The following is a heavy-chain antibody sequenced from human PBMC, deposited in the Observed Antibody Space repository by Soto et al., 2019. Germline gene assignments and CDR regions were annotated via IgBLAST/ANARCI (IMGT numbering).Heavy chain of an antibody. CDR1: GFSFGSCG. CDR2: IWVDGRKK. V-gene: IGHV3-33*01. D-gene: IGHD3-10*01. CDR3: ARVRPAGSYYYYGMDV. Sequence: QVQLVESGGGVVQAGRSLRVSCEASGFSFGSCGMHWVRQAPGKGLEWVAGIWVDGRKKYYGESVKGGFSISRDNSKNMLSLHMSSLRTEDTAVYYCARVRPAGSYYYYGMDVWGQGTTVTVSS. J-gene: IGHJ6*02.